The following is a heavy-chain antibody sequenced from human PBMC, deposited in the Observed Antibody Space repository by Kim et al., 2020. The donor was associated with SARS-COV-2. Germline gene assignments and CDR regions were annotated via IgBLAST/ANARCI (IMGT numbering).Heavy chain of an antibody. D-gene: IGHD1-26*01. Sequence: ADSRKGRFTISRDNSKNTLYLQMNSLRAEDTAVYYCAKGKTKYSGSYPLLFDYWGQGTLVTVSS. V-gene: IGHV3-30*02. CDR3: AKGKTKYSGSYPLLFDY. J-gene: IGHJ4*02.